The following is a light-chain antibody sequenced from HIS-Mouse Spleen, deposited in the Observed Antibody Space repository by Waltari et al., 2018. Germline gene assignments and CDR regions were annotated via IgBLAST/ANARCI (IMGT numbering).Light chain of an antibody. CDR3: QVWDSSSDHVV. Sequence: SYVLTQPPSVSVAPGQTARITCWGNHLGRKSFHWYQQKPGQAPVLAVYDDSDRPSGIPERFSGSNSGNTATLTISRVEAGDEADYYCQVWDSSSDHVVFGGGTKLTVL. CDR2: DDS. CDR1: HLGRKS. J-gene: IGLJ2*01. V-gene: IGLV3-21*02.